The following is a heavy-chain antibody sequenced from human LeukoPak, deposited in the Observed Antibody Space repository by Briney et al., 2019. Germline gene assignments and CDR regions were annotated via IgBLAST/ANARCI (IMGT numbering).Heavy chain of an antibody. CDR1: GGSISSYY. CDR2: IYYSGST. CDR3: AREEEMATTAGVDY. V-gene: IGHV4-59*12. Sequence: PSETLSLTCTVSGGSISSYYWSWIRQPPGKGLEWIGYIYYSGSTNYNPSLKSRVIISVDTSKNQFSLKLSSVTAADTAVYYCAREEEMATTAGVDYWGQGTLVTVSS. J-gene: IGHJ4*02. D-gene: IGHD5-24*01.